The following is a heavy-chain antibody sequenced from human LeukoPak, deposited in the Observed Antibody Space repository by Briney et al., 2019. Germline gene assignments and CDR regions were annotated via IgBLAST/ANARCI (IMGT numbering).Heavy chain of an antibody. CDR3: ATFCGGDCKNNYYYYGLDV. Sequence: GGSLRLSCAASGSTFSNYWMHWVRQAPGKGLVWVSRINPDGSTTNYADSVMGRFTISRDSAKNTLYLQMNSLRAEDTAVYFCATFCGGDCKNNYYYYGLDVWGQGTAVTVS. J-gene: IGHJ6*02. CDR1: GSTFSNYW. V-gene: IGHV3-74*01. D-gene: IGHD2-21*02. CDR2: INPDGSTT.